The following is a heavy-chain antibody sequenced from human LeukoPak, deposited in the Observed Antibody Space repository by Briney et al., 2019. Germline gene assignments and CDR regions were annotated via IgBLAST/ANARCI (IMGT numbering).Heavy chain of an antibody. J-gene: IGHJ4*02. CDR3: ARGVGATLPPLD. D-gene: IGHD1-26*01. CDR1: GGSISSHY. CDR2: IYDGGST. V-gene: IGHV4-59*11. Sequence: SETLSLTCTVPGGSISSHYWSWIRQPPGKGLEWIGYIYDGGSTNYNPSLKSRVTISVDTSKNQFSLKVSSVTAADTAVYYCARGVGATLPPLDWGQGTLVTVSS.